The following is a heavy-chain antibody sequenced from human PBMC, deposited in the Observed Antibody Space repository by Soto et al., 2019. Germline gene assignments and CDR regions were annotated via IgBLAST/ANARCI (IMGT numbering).Heavy chain of an antibody. D-gene: IGHD4-17*01. CDR2: ISAYNGNT. J-gene: IGHJ6*03. Sequence: GAEVKKPGASVKVSCKASGYTFTSYGISWVRQAPGQGLEWMGWISAYNGNTNYAQKLQGRVTMTTDTSTSTAYMELRSLRSDDTAVYYCARTTYGDYDYYYYYMDVWGKGTTVTVSS. CDR1: GYTFTSYG. CDR3: ARTTYGDYDYYYYYMDV. V-gene: IGHV1-18*01.